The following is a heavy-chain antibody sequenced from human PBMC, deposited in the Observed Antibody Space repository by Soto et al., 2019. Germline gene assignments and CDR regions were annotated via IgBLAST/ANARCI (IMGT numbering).Heavy chain of an antibody. Sequence: GGSLRLSCAASGFTFSSYGMHWVRQAPGKGLEWVAVIWYDGSNKYYADSVKGRFTISRDNSKNTLYLQMNSLRAEDTAVYYCARDMSDYYDSSGYYSGAFDIWGQGTMVTVSS. D-gene: IGHD3-22*01. CDR2: IWYDGSNK. CDR3: ARDMSDYYDSSGYYSGAFDI. CDR1: GFTFSSYG. J-gene: IGHJ3*02. V-gene: IGHV3-33*01.